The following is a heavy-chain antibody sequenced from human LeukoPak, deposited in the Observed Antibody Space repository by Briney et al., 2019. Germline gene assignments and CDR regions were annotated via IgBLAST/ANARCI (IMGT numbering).Heavy chain of an antibody. D-gene: IGHD5-18*01. Sequence: PSETLSLTCTVSGASISSYYWSWIRQPPGKRLEWIGYIYYSGSANYNPSLKSRVTISVDTSKNQFSLKLSSVTAADTAVYYCARHRRRIQLWLGYYFDYWGQGTLVTVSS. J-gene: IGHJ4*02. V-gene: IGHV4-59*08. CDR1: GASISSYY. CDR3: ARHRRRIQLWLGYYFDY. CDR2: IYYSGSA.